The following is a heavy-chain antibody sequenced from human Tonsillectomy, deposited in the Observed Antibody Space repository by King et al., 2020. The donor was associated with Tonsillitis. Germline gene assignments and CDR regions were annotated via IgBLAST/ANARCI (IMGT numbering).Heavy chain of an antibody. D-gene: IGHD3-10*01. V-gene: IGHV4-59*08. CDR1: GGSISSYY. J-gene: IGHJ4*02. CDR3: ARVFSGANFDY. Sequence: QLQESGPGLVKPSETLSLTCTVSGGSISSYYWSWIRQPPGKGLEYIGYIYYSGSTNYNPSLKSRVTISVDTSKNQFSLNLSSVTAADTAVYYCARVFSGANFDYWGQGTLVTVSS. CDR2: IYYSGST.